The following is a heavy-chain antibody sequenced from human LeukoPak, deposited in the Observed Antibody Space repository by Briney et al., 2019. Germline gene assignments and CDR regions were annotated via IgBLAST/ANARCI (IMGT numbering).Heavy chain of an antibody. CDR1: GFTFSSYG. D-gene: IGHD3-10*01. CDR3: ERELRVVRGVSFDY. CDR2: IRFDGSNT. Sequence: GGSLRLSCAASGFTFSSYGMHWVRQAPGKGLEWVAFIRFDGSNTYYADSVKGRFTISRDNSKNALYLQMNSLRVEDTAVYYCERELRVVRGVSFDYWGQGTLVTVSS. J-gene: IGHJ4*02. V-gene: IGHV3-30*02.